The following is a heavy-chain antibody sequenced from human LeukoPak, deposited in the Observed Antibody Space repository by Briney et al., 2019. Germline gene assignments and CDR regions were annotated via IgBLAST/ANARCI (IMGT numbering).Heavy chain of an antibody. Sequence: PGGSLRLSCAASGFTFSSYSMNWVRQAPGKGLEWVSYISSSSSTIYYADSVKGRFTISRDNAKNSLYLQMNSLRAEDTAVYYCAGTWVVVPAAIGDAFDIWGQGTMVTVSS. CDR3: AGTWVVVPAAIGDAFDI. J-gene: IGHJ3*02. CDR2: ISSSSSTI. D-gene: IGHD2-2*01. CDR1: GFTFSSYS. V-gene: IGHV3-48*04.